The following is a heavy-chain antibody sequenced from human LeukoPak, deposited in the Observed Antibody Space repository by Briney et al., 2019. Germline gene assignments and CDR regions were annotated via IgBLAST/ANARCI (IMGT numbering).Heavy chain of an antibody. V-gene: IGHV3-9*01. CDR2: ISWNSGSI. J-gene: IGHJ6*02. CDR1: GFTFDDYA. Sequence: TGGSLRLSCAASGFTFDDYAMHWVRQAPGKGLEWVSGISWNSGSIGYADSVKGRFTISRDNAKNSLYLQMNSLRAEDTALYYCAKGAPQLYYGMDVWGQGTTVTVSS. D-gene: IGHD5-24*01. CDR3: AKGAPQLYYGMDV.